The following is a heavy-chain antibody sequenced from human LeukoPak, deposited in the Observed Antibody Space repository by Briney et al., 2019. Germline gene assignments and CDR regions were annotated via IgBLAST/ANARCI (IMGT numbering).Heavy chain of an antibody. J-gene: IGHJ4*02. Sequence: ASVKVSCKASGYTFTSYGISWVRQAPGQGLEWMGWISAYNGNSNYAQKLHGRVTMTTDTSTSTAYMELRSLRSDDTAVYYCARFGGSGSYYKAFDCWGQGTLVTVSS. V-gene: IGHV1-18*01. CDR3: ARFGGSGSYYKAFDC. CDR1: GYTFTSYG. CDR2: ISAYNGNS. D-gene: IGHD3-10*01.